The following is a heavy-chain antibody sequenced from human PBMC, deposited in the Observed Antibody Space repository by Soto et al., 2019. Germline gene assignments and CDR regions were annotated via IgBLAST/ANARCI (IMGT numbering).Heavy chain of an antibody. V-gene: IGHV3-23*01. D-gene: IGHD3-3*01. CDR2: ISGSGGST. CDR3: ANFLVFGVVISREDDFDY. CDR1: GFTFSSYA. Sequence: GGSLRLSCAASGFTFSSYAMHWVRQAPGKGLEWVSAISGSGGSTYYADSVKGRFTISRDNSKNTLYLQMNSLRAEDTAVYYCANFLVFGVVISREDDFDYWGQGTLVTVSS. J-gene: IGHJ4*02.